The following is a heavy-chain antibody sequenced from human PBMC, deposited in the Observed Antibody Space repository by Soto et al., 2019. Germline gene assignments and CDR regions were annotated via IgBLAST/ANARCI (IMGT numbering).Heavy chain of an antibody. J-gene: IGHJ3*02. V-gene: IGHV1-18*01. D-gene: IGHD4-17*01. CDR3: ARDDYGDYTPGGAFDI. Sequence: ASVKVSCKASGYTFTSYGISWVRQAPGQGLERKGWISAYNGNKNYAQKLQGRVTMTTDTSTSTAYMEMRSLRSDDTAVFYCARDDYGDYTPGGAFDIWGQGTMVTVSS. CDR1: GYTFTSYG. CDR2: ISAYNGNK.